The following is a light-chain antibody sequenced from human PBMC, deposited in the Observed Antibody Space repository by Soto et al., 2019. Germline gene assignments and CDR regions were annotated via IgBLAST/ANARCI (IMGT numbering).Light chain of an antibody. CDR2: GTF. CDR3: QHLNNYPPFT. V-gene: IGKV1-9*01. J-gene: IGKJ3*01. Sequence: IQLTQSPSSLSASVGDRVSITCRASQDIQTYLAWYQQKRGEAPKLLISGTFTLQSGVPSRFNGSGSATDFTLTISRLQPEDFATYYCQHLNNYPPFTFGPGTKVD. CDR1: QDIQTY.